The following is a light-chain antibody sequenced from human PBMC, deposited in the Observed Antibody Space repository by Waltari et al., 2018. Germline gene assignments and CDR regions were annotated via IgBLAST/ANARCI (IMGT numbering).Light chain of an antibody. CDR2: GDS. Sequence: DMQMTQSPSSLSVSVGDRVTITCRASQDISNFLAWYQQKPGKVPKFLIYGDSSLQSGVPSRFSGSGSGTDFTLTINSLHPEDVGVYYCQKYDSAPLTFGGGTRVDIK. CDR1: QDISNF. V-gene: IGKV1-27*01. CDR3: QKYDSAPLT. J-gene: IGKJ4*01.